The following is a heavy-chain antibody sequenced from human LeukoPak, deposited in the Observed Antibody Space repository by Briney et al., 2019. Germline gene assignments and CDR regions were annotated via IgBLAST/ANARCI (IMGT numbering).Heavy chain of an antibody. CDR3: APGETAYYFDY. J-gene: IGHJ4*02. D-gene: IGHD1-14*01. V-gene: IGHV1-2*02. CDR1: GYTFTGYY. CDR2: INPNSRGT. Sequence: ASVKVSCKASGYTFTGYYMHWVRQAPVQGLEWMGWINPNSRGTNYAQKFQGRVTMTRDTSISTAYMELSRLRSDDTAMYYCAPGETAYYFDYWGQGTLVTVSS.